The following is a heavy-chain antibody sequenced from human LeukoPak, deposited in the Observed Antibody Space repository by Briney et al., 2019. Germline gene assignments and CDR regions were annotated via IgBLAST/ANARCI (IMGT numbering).Heavy chain of an antibody. Sequence: GGSLRLSCVASGFTFSTYAMSWVRQAPGKGLEWVSVISSSGSSTYYADSVKGRFAISRDNLKNTLYLQMNSLRAEDTAVYYCAKIATLTTFDYWGQGTFVTVPS. J-gene: IGHJ4*02. CDR1: GFTFSTYA. V-gene: IGHV3-23*01. CDR2: ISSSGSST. D-gene: IGHD3-3*01. CDR3: AKIATLTTFDY.